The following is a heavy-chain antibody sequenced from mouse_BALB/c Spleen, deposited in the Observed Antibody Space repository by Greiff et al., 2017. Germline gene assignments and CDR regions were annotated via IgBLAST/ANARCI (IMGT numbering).Heavy chain of an antibody. V-gene: IGHV1-55*01. D-gene: IGHD2-2*01. CDR3: ARDGYGYSWFAY. CDR1: GYNFTSYW. Sequence: QVQLQQPGAELVKPGTSVKLSCKASGYNFTSYWINWVKLRPGQGLEWIGDIYPGSGSTNYNEKFKSKATLTVDTSSSTAYMQLSSLASEDSALYYCARDGYGYSWFAYWGQGTLVTVSA. J-gene: IGHJ3*01. CDR2: IYPGSGST.